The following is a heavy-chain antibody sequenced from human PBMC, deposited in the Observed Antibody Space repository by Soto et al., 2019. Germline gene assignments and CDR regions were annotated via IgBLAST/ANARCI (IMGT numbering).Heavy chain of an antibody. CDR3: ARDNLGYCSGGSCYWNENYYYYYMDV. D-gene: IGHD2-15*01. CDR2: INPSGGST. V-gene: IGHV1-46*03. J-gene: IGHJ6*03. Sequence: ASVKVSCKASGYTFTSYYMHWVRQAPGQGLEWMGIINPSGGSTSYAQKFQGRVTMTRDTSTSTGYMGLSSLRSEDTAVYYCARDNLGYCSGGSCYWNENYYYYYMDVWGKGTTVTVSS. CDR1: GYTFTSYY.